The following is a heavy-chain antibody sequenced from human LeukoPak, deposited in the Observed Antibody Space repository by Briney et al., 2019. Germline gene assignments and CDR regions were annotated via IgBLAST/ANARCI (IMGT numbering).Heavy chain of an antibody. CDR2: IKQDGSEK. J-gene: IGHJ3*02. D-gene: IGHD3-22*01. Sequence: GGSLTLSCAPSGFTFSSYWISWVRQAPGRGREWVANIKQDGSEKYYVDSVKGRFTISRDNAKNSLYLQMNSLRAEDTAVYYCARDFYDSSGYYFTPRDAFDIWGQGTMVTVSS. V-gene: IGHV3-7*01. CDR3: ARDFYDSSGYYFTPRDAFDI. CDR1: GFTFSSYW.